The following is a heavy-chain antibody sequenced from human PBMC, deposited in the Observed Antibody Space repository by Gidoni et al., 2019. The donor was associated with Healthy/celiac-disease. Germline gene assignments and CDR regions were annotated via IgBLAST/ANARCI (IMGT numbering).Heavy chain of an antibody. CDR2: INHSGST. CDR3: ARGKYCSSTSCHRNWFDP. J-gene: IGHJ5*02. CDR1: GGSFSGDY. D-gene: IGHD2-2*01. Sequence: QVQLQQWGAGLLKPSETLSLTCAVYGGSFSGDYWSWIRQPPGKGLEWIGEINHSGSTNYNPSLKSRVTISVDTSKNQFSLKLSSVTAADTAVYYCARGKYCSSTSCHRNWFDPWGQGTLVTVSS. V-gene: IGHV4-34*01.